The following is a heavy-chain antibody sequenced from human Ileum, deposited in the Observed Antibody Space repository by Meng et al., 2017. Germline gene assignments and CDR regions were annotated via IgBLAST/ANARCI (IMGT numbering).Heavy chain of an antibody. CDR1: GTW. CDR3: ATSNDRDVYYLGY. D-gene: IGHD3-22*01. CDR2: IFQSGRT. Sequence: QVQLQESGPGLVKPSGTLPLTCAGSGTWWSWVRQPPGKGLEWIGEIFQSGRTNYNPSLKSRVTISIDKSKSQISLQLSAVTAADTAVYSCATSNDRDVYYLGYWGQGTLVTVSS. J-gene: IGHJ4*02. V-gene: IGHV4-4*02.